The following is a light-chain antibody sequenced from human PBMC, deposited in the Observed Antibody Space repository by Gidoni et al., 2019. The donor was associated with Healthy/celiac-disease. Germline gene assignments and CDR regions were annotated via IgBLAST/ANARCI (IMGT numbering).Light chain of an antibody. Sequence: QSVLPQPPSASGTPGQRVTISCSGSSSNIGSNTVTWYQQLPGTAPKLLIYSNNQRPSGVPDRFSGSKSGTSASLAISGLQSEDEADYYCAAWDDSLNGFYVFGTGTKVTVL. CDR2: SNN. J-gene: IGLJ1*01. V-gene: IGLV1-44*01. CDR3: AAWDDSLNGFYV. CDR1: SSNIGSNT.